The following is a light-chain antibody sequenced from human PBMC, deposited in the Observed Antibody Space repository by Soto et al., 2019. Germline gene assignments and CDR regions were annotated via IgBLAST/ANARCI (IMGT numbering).Light chain of an antibody. Sequence: VTITCRASQSIGSWLAWYQHKPGKAPRLLIYGAFSRATGIPDRFSASGSGTDFTLTISRLEPEDSAVYYCQQYKTFGQGTKVDIK. CDR1: QSIGSW. J-gene: IGKJ1*01. CDR2: GAF. CDR3: QQYKT. V-gene: IGKV3-20*01.